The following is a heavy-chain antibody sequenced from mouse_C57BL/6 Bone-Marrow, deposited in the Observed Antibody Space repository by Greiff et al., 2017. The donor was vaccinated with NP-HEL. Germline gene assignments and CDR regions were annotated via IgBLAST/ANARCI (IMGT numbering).Heavy chain of an antibody. CDR2: IYPGDGDT. Sequence: QVQLQQSGPELVKPGASVKISCKASGYAFSSSWMNWVKQRPGKGLEWIGRIYPGDGDTNYNGKFKGKVTLTADKSSSTAYMQLSSLTSEDSAVYFCARDTTVVDYFDYWGQGTTLTVSS. V-gene: IGHV1-82*01. D-gene: IGHD1-1*01. CDR3: ARDTTVVDYFDY. J-gene: IGHJ2*01. CDR1: GYAFSSSW.